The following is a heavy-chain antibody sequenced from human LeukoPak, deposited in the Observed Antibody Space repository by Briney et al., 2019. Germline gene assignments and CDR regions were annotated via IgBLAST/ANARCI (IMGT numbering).Heavy chain of an antibody. D-gene: IGHD6-13*01. Sequence: GGSLRLSCAASGFTFDDYAMHWVRQVPGKGLELVAGISWNPGTKGYADSVKGRFTISRDNANNSLYLQLSNLTTEDTALYYCAKGPFLHYTSSWYADYWGQGTLVTVSS. V-gene: IGHV3-9*01. CDR3: AKGPFLHYTSSWYADY. J-gene: IGHJ4*02. CDR2: ISWNPGTK. CDR1: GFTFDDYA.